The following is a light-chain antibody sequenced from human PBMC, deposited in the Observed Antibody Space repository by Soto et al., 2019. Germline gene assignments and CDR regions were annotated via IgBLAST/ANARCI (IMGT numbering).Light chain of an antibody. CDR2: AAS. Sequence: DIQMTQSPSSLSASVGDRVTITCRASQGSSNYLAWYQQKPGKVPKLLIYAASTLQSGVPSRFSGSGSGTDFTLTISSLQHEDVATYYCLKYNSAPCTFGQGTKLEIK. J-gene: IGKJ2*02. CDR1: QGSSNY. CDR3: LKYNSAPCT. V-gene: IGKV1-27*01.